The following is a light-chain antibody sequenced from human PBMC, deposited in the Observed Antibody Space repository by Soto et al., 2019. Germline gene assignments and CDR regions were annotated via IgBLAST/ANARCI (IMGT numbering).Light chain of an antibody. CDR3: QQRGNWPRT. CDR2: DAS. J-gene: IGKJ1*01. Sequence: EIVLTQSPATLSLSPGERATLSCRASQSVSTYLAWYQQKPGQAPRLLIYDASTRATGIPARFSGSGSGTDFTLTISGLEPEDFAVYYRQQRGNWPRTFGQGTKVDIK. CDR1: QSVSTY. V-gene: IGKV3-11*01.